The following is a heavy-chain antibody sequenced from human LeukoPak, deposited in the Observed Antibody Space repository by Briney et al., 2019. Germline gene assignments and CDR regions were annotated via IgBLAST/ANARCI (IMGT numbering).Heavy chain of an antibody. D-gene: IGHD2-15*01. CDR1: EYSFATYW. V-gene: IGHV5-51*01. CDR3: ASEYCSGGNCYFDY. Sequence: GESLKISCKGFEYSFATYWIGWVRQMPGQGLEWMGIIFPGDSDTRYSPSFQGQVTISADKSISTAYRQWSSLKASDTAIYYCASEYCSGGNCYFDYWGQGTLVTVSS. J-gene: IGHJ4*02. CDR2: IFPGDSDT.